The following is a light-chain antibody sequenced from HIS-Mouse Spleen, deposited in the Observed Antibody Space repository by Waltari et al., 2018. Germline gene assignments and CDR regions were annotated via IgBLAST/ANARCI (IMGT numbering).Light chain of an antibody. J-gene: IGLJ1*01. V-gene: IGLV2-14*03. Sequence: QSALTQPASVSGSPGQSLTISCTVTSSDVGGYTYASCYQQHPGKAPRLMIYDVSNRPSGVSNRFSGSKSGNTASLTISGLQAEDEADYYCSSYTSSSTYVFGTGTKVTVL. CDR3: SSYTSSSTYV. CDR1: SSDVGGYTY. CDR2: DVS.